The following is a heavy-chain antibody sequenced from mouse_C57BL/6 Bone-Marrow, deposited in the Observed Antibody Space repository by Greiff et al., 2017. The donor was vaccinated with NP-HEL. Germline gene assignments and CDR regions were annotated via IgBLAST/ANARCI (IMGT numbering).Heavy chain of an antibody. D-gene: IGHD1-1*01. Sequence: QVQLQPSGAELARPGASVKLSCKASGYTFTSYGISWVKQRTGQGLEWIGEIYPRSGNTYYNEKFKGKATLTADKSSSTAYMELRSLTSEDSAVYVCARSQEYDGSSFAYWGQGTLVTVSA. CDR1: GYTFTSYG. V-gene: IGHV1-81*01. CDR2: IYPRSGNT. CDR3: ARSQEYDGSSFAY. J-gene: IGHJ3*01.